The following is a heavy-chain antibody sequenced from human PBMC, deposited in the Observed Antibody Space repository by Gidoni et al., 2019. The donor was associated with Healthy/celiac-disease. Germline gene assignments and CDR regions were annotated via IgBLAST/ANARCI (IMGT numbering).Heavy chain of an antibody. V-gene: IGHV3-48*02. Sequence: EVHLVVSGGGLVQPGGSLRLSCPASGSTFSRDCMNWVRQAPGKGLEWVSYISGSSSTISYADSVKGRFTISRDNAKNSLYLQMNSLRDEDTAVYYCARGDGIAVAGTGADAFDIWGQGTMVTVSS. CDR1: GSTFSRDC. CDR3: ARGDGIAVAGTGADAFDI. CDR2: ISGSSSTI. J-gene: IGHJ3*02. D-gene: IGHD6-19*01.